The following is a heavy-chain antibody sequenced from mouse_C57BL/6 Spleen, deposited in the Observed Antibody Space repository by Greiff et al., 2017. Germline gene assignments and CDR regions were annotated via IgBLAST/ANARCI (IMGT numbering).Heavy chain of an antibody. CDR3: ARGTTVVAPMDY. CDR1: GYAFSSYW. Sequence: VKLQQSGAELVKPGASVKISCKASGYAFSSYWMNWVKQRPGKGLEWIGQIYPGDGDTNYNGKFKGKATLTADKSSSTAYMQLSSLTSEDSAVYFCARGTTVVAPMDYWGQGTSVTVSS. CDR2: IYPGDGDT. J-gene: IGHJ4*01. D-gene: IGHD1-1*01. V-gene: IGHV1-80*01.